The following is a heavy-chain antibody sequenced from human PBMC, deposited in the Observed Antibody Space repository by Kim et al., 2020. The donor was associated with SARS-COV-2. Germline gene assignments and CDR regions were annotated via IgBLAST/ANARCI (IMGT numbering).Heavy chain of an antibody. Sequence: SLKRRVTRSVDTSKNQCSLKLSSVTAADTAVYYCARGDTIFGVVINAFDIWGQGTMVTVSS. D-gene: IGHD3-3*01. V-gene: IGHV4-31*02. CDR3: ARGDTIFGVVINAFDI. J-gene: IGHJ3*02.